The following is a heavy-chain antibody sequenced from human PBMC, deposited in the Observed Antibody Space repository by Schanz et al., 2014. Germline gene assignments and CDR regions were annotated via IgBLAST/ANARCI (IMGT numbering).Heavy chain of an antibody. CDR1: RYTFNTYG. Sequence: QGQLVQSGPEAKEPGASVKVSCEASRYTFNTYGLNWVRQAPGQGLEWMGRIIPSLGLAKYEQKFQDKVTITADTSTTTAYMELSGLRSEDTAVYYCATMWGYCAATTCQILEVLDVWGQGTMVTVSS. J-gene: IGHJ3*01. CDR2: IIPSLGLA. D-gene: IGHD2-8*02. V-gene: IGHV1-69*04. CDR3: ATMWGYCAATTCQILEVLDV.